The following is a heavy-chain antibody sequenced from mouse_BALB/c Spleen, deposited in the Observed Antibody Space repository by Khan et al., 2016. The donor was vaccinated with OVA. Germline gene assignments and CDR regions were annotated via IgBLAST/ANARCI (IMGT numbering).Heavy chain of an antibody. Sequence: EVQLQQSGTVLARPGASVKMSCKASGYSFTNYLIHWVKQRPGQGLEWIGDIFPGNSDTNYSQKFKDQAKLTAVTSASAAYMELSSLTNEDSAVYYCTRGGYSSFAYWGQGTLVTVSA. CDR1: GYSFTNYL. CDR2: IFPGNSDT. CDR3: TRGGYSSFAY. J-gene: IGHJ3*01. D-gene: IGHD1-3*01. V-gene: IGHV1-5*01.